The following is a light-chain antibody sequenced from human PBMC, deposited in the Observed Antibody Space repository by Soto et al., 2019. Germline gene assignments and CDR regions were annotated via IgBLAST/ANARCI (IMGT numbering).Light chain of an antibody. Sequence: EIVMTQSPATLSVSPGEGVTLSCRASQSISSNLAWYHQKPGQAPRLLIYDASTRATGIPARFSGSGSGTEFTLTISSLQSEDFAVYHCQQYKNWSFTFGPGTKVDIK. CDR3: QQYKNWSFT. CDR2: DAS. J-gene: IGKJ3*01. CDR1: QSISSN. V-gene: IGKV3-15*01.